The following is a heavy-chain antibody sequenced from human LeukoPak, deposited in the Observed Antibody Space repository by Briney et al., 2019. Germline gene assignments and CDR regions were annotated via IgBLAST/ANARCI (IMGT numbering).Heavy chain of an antibody. D-gene: IGHD2-15*01. Sequence: SETLSLTCAVYGGSFSGWWSWIRQPPGKGLEWIGEIHHSGGTKYNPSLRSLDTISVDTSKRQISLKMTPVTAADTAIYYCARHNGWAFDIWGQGTVVTVSS. CDR2: IHHSGGT. V-gene: IGHV4-34*01. CDR3: ARHNGWAFDI. J-gene: IGHJ3*02. CDR1: GGSFSGW.